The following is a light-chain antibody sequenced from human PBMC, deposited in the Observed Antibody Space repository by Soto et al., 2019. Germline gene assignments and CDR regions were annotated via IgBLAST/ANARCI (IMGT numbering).Light chain of an antibody. V-gene: IGKV1-39*01. CDR3: QQSFITPYT. CDR2: GAS. CDR1: QTIRNY. Sequence: DIQMTQSPSSLAASVGDRVTITCRASQTIRNYLNWYQQKPGKAPKLLIYGASSLHSGVLSRFSGSGSGTDFTLTISSLQPEDFATYYCQQSFITPYTFGQETRLEIK. J-gene: IGKJ2*01.